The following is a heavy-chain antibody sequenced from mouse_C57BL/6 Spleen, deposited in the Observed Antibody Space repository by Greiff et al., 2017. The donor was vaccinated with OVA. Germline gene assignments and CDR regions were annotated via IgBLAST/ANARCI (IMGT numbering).Heavy chain of an antibody. D-gene: IGHD1-1*01. V-gene: IGHV1-81*01. CDR2: IYPRSGNT. CDR3: ARGLLRSFDY. CDR1: GYTFTSYG. Sequence: QVQLKESGAELARPGASVKLSCKASGYTFTSYGISWVKQRTGQGLEWIGEIYPRSGNTYYNEKFKGKATLTADKSSSTAYMELRSLTSEDSAVYFCARGLLRSFDYWGQGTTLTVSS. J-gene: IGHJ2*01.